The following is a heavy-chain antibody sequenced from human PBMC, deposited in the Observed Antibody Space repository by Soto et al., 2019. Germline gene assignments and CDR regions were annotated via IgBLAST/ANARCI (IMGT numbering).Heavy chain of an antibody. J-gene: IGHJ4*02. D-gene: IGHD6-13*01. CDR3: ARELVAAGTSPPGYFDY. V-gene: IGHV1-69*01. Sequence: QVQLVQSGAEVKKPGSSVKVSCKASGGTFSSYAISWVRQAPGPGLEWMGGIIPIFGTANYAQKFQGRVTITAEESTSTAYMELSSLRSEDTAVYYCARELVAAGTSPPGYFDYWGQGTLVTVSS. CDR2: IIPIFGTA. CDR1: GGTFSSYA.